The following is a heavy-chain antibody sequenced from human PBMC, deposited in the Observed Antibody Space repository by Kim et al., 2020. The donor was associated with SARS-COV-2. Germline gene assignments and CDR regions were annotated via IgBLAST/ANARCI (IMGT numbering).Heavy chain of an antibody. CDR3: ARDGLGYGDFKYYFDY. J-gene: IGHJ4*02. CDR1: GYTFTSYA. V-gene: IGHV1-3*01. D-gene: IGHD4-17*01. CDR2: INAGNGNT. Sequence: ASVKVSCKASGYTFTSYAMHWVRQAPGQRLEWMGWINAGNGNTKYSQKFQGRVTITRDTSASTAYMELSSLRSEDTAVYYCARDGLGYGDFKYYFDYWGQGTLVTVSS.